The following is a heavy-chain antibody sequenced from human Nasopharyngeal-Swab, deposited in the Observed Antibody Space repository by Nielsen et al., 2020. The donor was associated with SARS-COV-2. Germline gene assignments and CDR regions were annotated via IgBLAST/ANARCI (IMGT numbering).Heavy chain of an antibody. CDR2: IYSGGSST. V-gene: IGHV3-23*03. CDR3: AKDEQAI. J-gene: IGHJ4*02. Sequence: GESLKISCAASGFTFSSYAMSWVRQAPGKGPEWVSVIYSGGSSTYYADSVKGRFTISRDNSKNTLYLQMNSLRAEDTAVYYCAKDEQAIWGQGTLVTVSS. D-gene: IGHD1/OR15-1a*01. CDR1: GFTFSSYA.